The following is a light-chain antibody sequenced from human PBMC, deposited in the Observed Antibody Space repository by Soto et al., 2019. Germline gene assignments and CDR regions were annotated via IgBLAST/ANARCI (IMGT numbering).Light chain of an antibody. Sequence: EIVLAQSPATLSLSPGERATLSCRASQSFSGFLAWYQHKPGQPPRLLIYDGSTRAAGIPDRFIGSGSGTDFTLTINSLEPEDFAIYYCQVRDNWFTFGPGTKVDVK. V-gene: IGKV3-11*01. CDR3: QVRDNWFT. J-gene: IGKJ3*01. CDR1: QSFSGF. CDR2: DGS.